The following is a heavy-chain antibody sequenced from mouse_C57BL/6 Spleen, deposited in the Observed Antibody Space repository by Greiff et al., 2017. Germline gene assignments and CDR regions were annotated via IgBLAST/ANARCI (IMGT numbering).Heavy chain of an antibody. V-gene: IGHV1-63*01. CDR3: ARSDSNYLACFAY. J-gene: IGHJ3*01. CDR1: GYTFTNYW. Sequence: QVQLQQSGAELVRPGTSVEMSCKASGYTFTNYWIGWAKQRPGHGLEWIGDIYPGGGYTNYNEKFKGKATLTADKSSSTAYMQFSSLTSEDSAIYYCARSDSNYLACFAYWGQGTLVTVSA. D-gene: IGHD2-5*01. CDR2: IYPGGGYT.